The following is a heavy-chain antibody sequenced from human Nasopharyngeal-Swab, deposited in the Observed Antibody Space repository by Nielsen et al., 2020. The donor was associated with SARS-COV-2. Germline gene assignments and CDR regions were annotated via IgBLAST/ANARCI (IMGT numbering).Heavy chain of an antibody. CDR3: ATAGSYRFDN. CDR1: GFPFSNSW. V-gene: IGHV3-74*01. J-gene: IGHJ4*02. D-gene: IGHD3-10*01. Sequence: GESLKISCAASGFPFSNSWVHWVRQAPGEGLVSVARLNPDGSVRNYADSVKGRFTISRDNAMSTLYLQLNNLRSEDTAVYYCATAGSYRFDNWGQGTLLTVSS. CDR2: LNPDGSVR.